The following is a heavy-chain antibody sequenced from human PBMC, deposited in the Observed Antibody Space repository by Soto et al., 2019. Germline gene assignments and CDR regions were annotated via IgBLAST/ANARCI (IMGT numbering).Heavy chain of an antibody. Sequence: SQSLSLTGAISGDDGSSNTASSNWVRQSPTRGLEWLGRTYFRSKWYNDYAVSVKSRIIINPDTSNNQFSLQLNYVTPEDTAVSFCAKGDNLGPKTGYDFDPWGQG. V-gene: IGHV6-1*01. CDR3: AKGDNLGPKTGYDFDP. D-gene: IGHD5-12*01. CDR2: TYFRSKWYN. J-gene: IGHJ5*02. CDR1: GDDGSSNTAS.